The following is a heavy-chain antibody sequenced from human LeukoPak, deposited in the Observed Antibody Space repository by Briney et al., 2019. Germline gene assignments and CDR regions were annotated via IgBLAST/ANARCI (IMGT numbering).Heavy chain of an antibody. J-gene: IGHJ4*02. CDR1: GFTFSTYW. V-gene: IGHV3-7*02. CDR3: ASLHDIVVIPDATIDY. Sequence: GGSLRLSCAASGFTFSTYWMTWVRQAPGKGPEWVANIKEDGSATYYVDSVKGRFTISRDNAKKSLYLQMNSLRADDTAVYYCASLHDIVVIPDATIDYWGQGTLVTVSS. CDR2: IKEDGSAT. D-gene: IGHD2-2*01.